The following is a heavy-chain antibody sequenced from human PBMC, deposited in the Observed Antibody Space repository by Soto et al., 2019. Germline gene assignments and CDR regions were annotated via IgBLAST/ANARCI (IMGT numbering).Heavy chain of an antibody. Sequence: QVQLVESGGGVVQPGRSLRLSCAASGFTFSSYAMHWVRQAPGKGLEWVAVISYDGSNKYYADSVKGRFTISRDNSKNTLYLQMNSLRAEDTAVYYCARVFDSSVYYPPLFDYWGQGTLVTVSS. CDR2: ISYDGSNK. CDR3: ARVFDSSVYYPPLFDY. J-gene: IGHJ4*02. V-gene: IGHV3-30-3*01. CDR1: GFTFSSYA. D-gene: IGHD3-22*01.